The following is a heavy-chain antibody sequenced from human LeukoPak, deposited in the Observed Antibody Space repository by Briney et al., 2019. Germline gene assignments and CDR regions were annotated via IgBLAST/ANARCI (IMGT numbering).Heavy chain of an antibody. CDR2: INPNSGGT. CDR1: GYTFTGYY. Sequence: ASVKVSCKASGYTFTGYYMHWVRQAPGQGLEWMGWINPNSGGTNYVQKFQGRVTMTRDTSISTAYMELSRLRSDDTAAYYCARVYSSGWYAGMDVWGQGTTVTVSS. V-gene: IGHV1-2*02. J-gene: IGHJ6*02. D-gene: IGHD6-19*01. CDR3: ARVYSSGWYAGMDV.